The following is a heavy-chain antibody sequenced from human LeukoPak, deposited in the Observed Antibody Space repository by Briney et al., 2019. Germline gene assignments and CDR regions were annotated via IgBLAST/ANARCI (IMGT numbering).Heavy chain of an antibody. J-gene: IGHJ4*02. D-gene: IGHD1-26*01. V-gene: IGHV3-11*01. CDR1: GFTFSDFH. CDR3: ARLSGTYSRGGDH. CDR2: ISGSGYAI. Sequence: GGSLRLSCTASGFTFSDFHMSWIRQAPGKGLEWVSHISGSGYAIHHPGSVKGRSTISRDNAKNSLYLQMNSLRVEDSAVYYCARLSGTYSRGGDHWGQGTLVTVSS.